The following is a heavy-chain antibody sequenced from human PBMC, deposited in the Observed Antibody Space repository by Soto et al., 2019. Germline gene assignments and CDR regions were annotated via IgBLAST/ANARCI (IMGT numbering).Heavy chain of an antibody. Sequence: PGGSLRLSCAASGFTFSRFWMSWVRQAPGKGLEWVANIQEDGSEKYYVDSVKGRFTISRDNAKNTLYLQMNSLRAEDTAVYYCARDRDFWSGYLDYWGQGTLVTVSS. CDR1: GFTFSRFW. CDR3: ARDRDFWSGYLDY. CDR2: IQEDGSEK. J-gene: IGHJ4*02. D-gene: IGHD3-3*01. V-gene: IGHV3-7*01.